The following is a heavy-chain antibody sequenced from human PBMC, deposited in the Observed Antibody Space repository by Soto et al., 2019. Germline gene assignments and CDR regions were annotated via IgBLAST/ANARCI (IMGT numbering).Heavy chain of an antibody. V-gene: IGHV4-61*01. CDR3: VRSIGYHHYGMAV. CDR2: VSYSGST. J-gene: IGHJ6*02. Sequence: SETLSLTCTVSGGSVSSGSYYWSCIRQPPGKGLEWIGYVSYSGSTNYNPSLKSRVTISVDTSKNQFSLKLSSVTAADTAVYYCVRSIGYHHYGMAVPGQRTSVTVSS. CDR1: GGSVSSGSYY.